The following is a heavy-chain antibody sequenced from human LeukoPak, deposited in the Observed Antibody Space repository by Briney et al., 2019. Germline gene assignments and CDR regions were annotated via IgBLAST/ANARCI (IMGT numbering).Heavy chain of an antibody. CDR3: ARSSGSYAPFDF. CDR2: ISGRGGST. Sequence: GGSLRLSCAASGFTFSSYAMSWVRQAPGKGLEWVSTISGRGGSTFYADSVKGRFTISRDNSKNTLYLHMNSLRAEDTAVYFCARSSGSYAPFDFWGQGTLVTVSS. D-gene: IGHD3-16*01. V-gene: IGHV3-23*01. CDR1: GFTFSSYA. J-gene: IGHJ4*02.